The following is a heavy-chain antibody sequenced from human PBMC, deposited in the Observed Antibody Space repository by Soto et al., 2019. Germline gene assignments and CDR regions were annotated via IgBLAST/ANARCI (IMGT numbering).Heavy chain of an antibody. D-gene: IGHD5-12*01. CDR3: AKCLEEMAPSYYYYGMDV. CDR1: GFTFSSYG. V-gene: IGHV3-30*18. J-gene: IGHJ6*02. Sequence: PGGSLILSCAASGFTFSSYGMHWVRQAPGKGLEWVAVISYDGSNKYYADSVKGRFTISRDNSKNTLYLQMNSLRAEDTAVYYCAKCLEEMAPSYYYYGMDVWGQGTTVTVSS. CDR2: ISYDGSNK.